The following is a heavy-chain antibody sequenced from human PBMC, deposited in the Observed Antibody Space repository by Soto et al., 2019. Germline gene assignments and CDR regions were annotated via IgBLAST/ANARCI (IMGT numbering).Heavy chain of an antibody. CDR3: ALTSEGFGP. CDR2: IFYSGST. CDR1: NVSISSGDYY. D-gene: IGHD3-9*01. J-gene: IGHJ5*02. Sequence: SETLALPCTVSNVSISSGDYYWIWIRQPPGKGLEWIGYIFYSGSTYYNPSLKSRVTISVETSKNQFFLELTSVTAADTAVYYCALTSEGFGPWGQGALVTVSS. V-gene: IGHV4-30-4*01.